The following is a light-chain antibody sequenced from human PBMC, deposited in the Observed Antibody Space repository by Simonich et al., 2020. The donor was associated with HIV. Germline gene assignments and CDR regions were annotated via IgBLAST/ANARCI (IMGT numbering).Light chain of an antibody. Sequence: QSVLTQPPSTSGTPGQRVPISCSGSSSNIEYNDLNWYQQVPGTAPKLLIDKNNQRASGVPDRFSGSKSGTSASLDISGLQSEDETDYYCAAWDDSLNGLVFGGGTKLTVL. V-gene: IGLV1-44*01. CDR2: KNN. CDR3: AAWDDSLNGLV. J-gene: IGLJ2*01. CDR1: SSNIEYND.